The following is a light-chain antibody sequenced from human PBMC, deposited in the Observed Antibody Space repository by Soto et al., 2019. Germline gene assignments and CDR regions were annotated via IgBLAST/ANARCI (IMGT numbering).Light chain of an antibody. CDR2: GAS. Sequence: DIVLTQSPGTLSLSPGYRSTLSCRASQSVSTSYLAWYQQKPGQAPRLLIYGASSRATGIPDRFSGSGSGTDFTLTISGLEPEDIATYYCQQYDNLPPTFGGGTTGDIK. J-gene: IGKJ4*01. V-gene: IGKV3-20*01. CDR1: QSVSTSY. CDR3: QQYDNLPPT.